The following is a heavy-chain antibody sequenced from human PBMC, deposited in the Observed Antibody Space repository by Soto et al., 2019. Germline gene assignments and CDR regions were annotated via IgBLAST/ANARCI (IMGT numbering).Heavy chain of an antibody. CDR2: IYYSGST. D-gene: IGHD1-7*01. CDR1: GGSISSSSYY. CDR3: ARHGITGTTTFDAFDI. V-gene: IGHV4-39*01. J-gene: IGHJ3*02. Sequence: QLQLQESGPGLVKPSETLSLTCTVSGGSISSSSYYWGWIRQPPGKGLEWIGSIYYSGSTYYNPSLKSGVNMSVDTSKNLCSLKLSSVTAADTAVYYCARHGITGTTTFDAFDIWGQGTMVTVSS.